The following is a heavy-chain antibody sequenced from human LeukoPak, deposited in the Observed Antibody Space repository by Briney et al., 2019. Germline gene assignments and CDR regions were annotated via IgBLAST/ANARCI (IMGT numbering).Heavy chain of an antibody. CDR3: ARILRNFDWSTFDF. J-gene: IGHJ4*02. D-gene: IGHD3-9*01. Sequence: GESLKISRTGSGYTYTSYWIAWVRQMPGKGLEWMGIIYPGDSDTRYSPSFQGQVTISADKSISTAYLQWRSLKTSDTAMYYCARILRNFDWSTFDFWGQGALVTVSS. CDR2: IYPGDSDT. CDR1: GYTYTSYW. V-gene: IGHV5-51*01.